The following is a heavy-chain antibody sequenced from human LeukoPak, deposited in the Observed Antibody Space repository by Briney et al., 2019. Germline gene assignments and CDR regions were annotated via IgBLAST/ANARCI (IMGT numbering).Heavy chain of an antibody. J-gene: IGHJ4*02. Sequence: PSETLSLTCTVSGGSISSSSYYWGWIRQPPGKGLEWIGSIYYSGSTYYNPSLKRRVTIPVDTSKNQFSLKLSSVTAADTAVYYCARRVVYYYDSSGYYPTFPFDYWGQGTLVTVSS. D-gene: IGHD3-22*01. V-gene: IGHV4-39*01. CDR3: ARRVVYYYDSSGYYPTFPFDY. CDR1: GGSISSSSYY. CDR2: IYYSGST.